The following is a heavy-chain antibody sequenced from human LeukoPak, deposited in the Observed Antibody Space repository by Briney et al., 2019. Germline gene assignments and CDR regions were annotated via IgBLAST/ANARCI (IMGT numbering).Heavy chain of an antibody. D-gene: IGHD3-10*01. V-gene: IGHV1-2*02. J-gene: IGHJ6*03. CDR1: GYTFTGYY. CDR2: INPNSGGT. Sequence: GASVKVSCKASGYTFTGYYVHWVRQAPGQGLEWMGWINPNSGGTNYAQKFQGRVTMTRDTSISTAYMELSRLRSDDTAVYYCARDFGAMVRGVIITPYYYYMDVWGKGTTVTVSS. CDR3: ARDFGAMVRGVIITPYYYYMDV.